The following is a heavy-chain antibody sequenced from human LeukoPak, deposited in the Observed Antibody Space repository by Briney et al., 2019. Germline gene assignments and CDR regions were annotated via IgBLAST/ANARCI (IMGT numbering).Heavy chain of an antibody. CDR2: ISSSSSYI. V-gene: IGHV3-21*01. CDR1: GFTFSSYN. D-gene: IGHD1-26*01. J-gene: IGHJ4*02. CDR3: ARDLLGWELHYFDY. Sequence: GGFLRLSCAASGFTFSSYNMNWVRQAPGKGLEWVSSISSSSSYIYYADSVKGRFTISRDNAKKSLYLEMNSLRDEDTAVYYCARDLLGWELHYFDYWGPGTLVTVSS.